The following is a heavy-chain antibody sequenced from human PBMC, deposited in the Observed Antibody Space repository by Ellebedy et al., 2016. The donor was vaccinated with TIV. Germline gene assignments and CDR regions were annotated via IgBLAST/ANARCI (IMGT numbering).Heavy chain of an antibody. CDR3: TVVAGDY. CDR1: GFAFSDYW. CDR2: IKQDGSEK. Sequence: GGSLRLXCAASGFAFSDYWMSWVRQAPGKGLEWVANIKQDGSEKNYGDSVKGRFTISRDNAKNSVYLHMKSLRAEDTAVYYCTVVAGDYWGQGTLVTVSS. V-gene: IGHV3-7*01. J-gene: IGHJ4*02. D-gene: IGHD2-15*01.